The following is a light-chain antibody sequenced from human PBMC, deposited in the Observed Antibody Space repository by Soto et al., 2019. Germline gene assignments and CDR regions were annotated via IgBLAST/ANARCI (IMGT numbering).Light chain of an antibody. CDR1: QSISSN. CDR2: GAS. Sequence: EIVMTQSPATLSVSPGERATLSCRASQSISSNLAWYQQKPGQAPRLLIYGASTRATGIPATFSGSGSGTEFTRTISSLQSEDFAVYHCQHYNNWPFTFGPGTKVDIK. V-gene: IGKV3-15*01. J-gene: IGKJ3*01. CDR3: QHYNNWPFT.